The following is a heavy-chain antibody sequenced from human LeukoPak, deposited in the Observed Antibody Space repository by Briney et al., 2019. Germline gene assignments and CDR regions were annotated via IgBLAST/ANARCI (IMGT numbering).Heavy chain of an antibody. J-gene: IGHJ4*02. D-gene: IGHD4-17*01. CDR1: GSSISSGGHF. Sequence: SETLSLTCTVSGSSISSGGHFWNWIRQHPGRGLEWIGSIYYSGTTYYNPSLKSRVTISVDTSKNQLSLKLSSVTAADTAVYYCAGQGRTDYGPFDYWGQGTLVIVSS. CDR3: AGQGRTDYGPFDY. V-gene: IGHV4-31*03. CDR2: IYYSGTT.